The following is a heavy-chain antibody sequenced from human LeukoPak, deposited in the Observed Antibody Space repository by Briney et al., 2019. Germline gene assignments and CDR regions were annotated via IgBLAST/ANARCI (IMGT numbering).Heavy chain of an antibody. CDR2: IYPSGST. CDR1: GGSISRYY. Sequence: SQTLSLTCTVSGGSISRYYWSWIRQPAGKGLEWIGRIYPSGSTNYNPSLKSRVTMSVDTSKNQFSLKLSSVTAADTAVYYCARYCSSTSCYGRYFDYWGQGTLVTVSS. D-gene: IGHD2-2*01. V-gene: IGHV4-4*07. CDR3: ARYCSSTSCYGRYFDY. J-gene: IGHJ4*02.